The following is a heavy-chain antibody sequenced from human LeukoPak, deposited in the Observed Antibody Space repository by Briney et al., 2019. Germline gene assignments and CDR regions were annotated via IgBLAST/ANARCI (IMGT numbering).Heavy chain of an antibody. V-gene: IGHV4-59*01. CDR3: ARTIAVAWFDY. Sequence: SETLSLTCTVSGGSISSYYWSWIRQPPGKGLEWIGYIYYSGSTNYNPSLKSRVTISVDTSKNQFSLKLSSVTAADTAVYYCARTIAVAWFDYWGQGTLVTVSS. CDR2: IYYSGST. J-gene: IGHJ4*02. D-gene: IGHD6-19*01. CDR1: GGSISSYY.